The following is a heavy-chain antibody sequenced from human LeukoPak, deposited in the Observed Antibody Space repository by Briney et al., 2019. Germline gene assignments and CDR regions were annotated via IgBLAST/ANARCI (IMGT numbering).Heavy chain of an antibody. CDR3: AKFPTHTYGDHLYYYYMDV. Sequence: GGSLRLSCAASGFTFSSYGMHWVRQAPGKGLEWVAVISYDGSNKYYADSVKGRFTISRDNSKNTLYLQMNSLRAEDTAVYYCAKFPTHTYGDHLYYYYMDVWGKGTTVTVSS. V-gene: IGHV3-30*18. J-gene: IGHJ6*03. D-gene: IGHD4-17*01. CDR1: GFTFSSYG. CDR2: ISYDGSNK.